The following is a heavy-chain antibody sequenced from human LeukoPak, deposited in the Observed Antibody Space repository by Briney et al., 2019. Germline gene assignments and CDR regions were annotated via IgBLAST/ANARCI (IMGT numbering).Heavy chain of an antibody. D-gene: IGHD3-10*01. J-gene: IGHJ4*02. CDR1: GFTFSDYY. CDR2: ISSSGSYT. V-gene: IGHV3-11*05. CDR3: ARGNYGSSTYYNNFDF. Sequence: GGSLRLSCAASGFTFSDYYMTWMRRAPGKGLEWVSHISSSGSYTYYADSVKGRFTISRDNSRKTLYLQMNSLRTEDTAVYYCARGNYGSSTYYNNFDFWGQGTLVTVSS.